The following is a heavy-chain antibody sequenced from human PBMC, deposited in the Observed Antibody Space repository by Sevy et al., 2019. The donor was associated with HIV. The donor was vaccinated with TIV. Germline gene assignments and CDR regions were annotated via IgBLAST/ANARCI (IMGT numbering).Heavy chain of an antibody. Sequence: ASVKVSCKASGYTFTSYGISWVRQAPGQGLEWMGWISAYNGNTNYAQKLQGRVTMTTDTSTSTAYMELRSLRSDDTAVYYCARATYYYDSSGYYGYFDYWGQGTLVTVSS. V-gene: IGHV1-18*01. CDR3: ARATYYYDSSGYYGYFDY. CDR2: ISAYNGNT. D-gene: IGHD3-22*01. CDR1: GYTFTSYG. J-gene: IGHJ4*02.